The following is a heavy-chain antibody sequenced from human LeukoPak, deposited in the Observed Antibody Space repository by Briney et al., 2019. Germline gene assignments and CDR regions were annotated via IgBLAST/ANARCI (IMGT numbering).Heavy chain of an antibody. D-gene: IGHD3-22*01. J-gene: IGHJ4*02. CDR2: IIPILGIA. CDR1: GGTFSSYA. V-gene: IGHV1-69*04. Sequence: SVKVSCKASGGTFSSYAISWVRQAPGQGLEWMGRIIPILGIANYAQKFQGRVTMTRDTSTSTVYMELSSLRSEDTAVYYCAATYYYDSSGFDWGQGTLVTVSS. CDR3: AATYYYDSSGFD.